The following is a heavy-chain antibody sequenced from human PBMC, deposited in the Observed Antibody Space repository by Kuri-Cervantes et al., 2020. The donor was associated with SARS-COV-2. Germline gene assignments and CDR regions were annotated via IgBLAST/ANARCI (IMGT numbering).Heavy chain of an antibody. V-gene: IGHV3-30*12. J-gene: IGHJ4*02. CDR3: ARDGGRDGYNGGDYYFDY. D-gene: IGHD5-24*01. CDR2: ISYDGSNK. Sequence: GESLKISCAASGFTFRNYGMHWVRQAPGKGLEWVAVISYDGSNKYYADSVKGRFTISRDNSKNTLYLQMNSLRAEDTAVYYCARDGGRDGYNGGDYYFDYWGQGTLVTVSS. CDR1: GFTFRNYG.